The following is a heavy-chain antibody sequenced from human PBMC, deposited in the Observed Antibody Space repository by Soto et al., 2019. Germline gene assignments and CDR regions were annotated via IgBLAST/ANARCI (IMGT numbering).Heavy chain of an antibody. CDR2: ISGSGGNT. Sequence: EVPLLESGGGLVQPGGSLRLSCAASGFTFSSYAMSWVRQAPGKGLEWVSAISGSGGNTYYADSVKGRFTISGDNYKHTLYLQMSSLRAEDTAVYYWAEGWQWLSDCGRGTLVTVSS. CDR3: AEGWQWLSD. J-gene: IGHJ1*01. V-gene: IGHV3-23*01. CDR1: GFTFSSYA. D-gene: IGHD6-19*01.